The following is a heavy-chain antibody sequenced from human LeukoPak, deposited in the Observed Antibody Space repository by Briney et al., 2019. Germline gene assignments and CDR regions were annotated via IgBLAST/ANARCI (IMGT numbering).Heavy chain of an antibody. V-gene: IGHV4-61*02. CDR1: GGSISSGSYY. D-gene: IGHD2-15*01. CDR3: ARVVVVAATSRSYYYYYMDV. J-gene: IGHJ6*03. Sequence: SETLSLTCTVSGGSISSGSYYWSWIRQPAGKGLEWIGRIYTRGSTNYTPSLKSRVTISVDTSTNQFSLKLSSVTAADTAVYYCARVVVVAATSRSYYYYYMDVWGKGTTVTVSS. CDR2: IYTRGST.